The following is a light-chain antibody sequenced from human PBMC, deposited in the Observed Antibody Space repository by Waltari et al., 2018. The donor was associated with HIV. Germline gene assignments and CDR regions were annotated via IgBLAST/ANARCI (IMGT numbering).Light chain of an antibody. CDR1: NIGRTS. J-gene: IGLJ2*01. V-gene: IGLV3-21*01. CDR3: QVWDTSLNEIV. Sequence: LTQPPSVSAAPGATARITCGRVNIGRTSVHWYQQKPGQAPLVVMYDDKDRPPGIPDRFSGTNFGSTATLTISRVEAGDEADYYCQVWDTSLNEIVFGGGTKLTVL. CDR2: DDK.